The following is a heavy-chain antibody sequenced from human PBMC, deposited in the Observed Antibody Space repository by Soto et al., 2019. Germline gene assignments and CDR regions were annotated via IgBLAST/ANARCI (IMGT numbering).Heavy chain of an antibody. J-gene: IGHJ4*02. Sequence: QVQLVQSGAEVKKPGSSVKVSCKASGGTFSSYAISWVRQAPGQGLEWMGGIIPIFGTANYAQKFQGSVTITADESTSTAYMELSSLRSEDTAVYYCSRAGPPGYSRGWYGDYYFDYWGQGTLVTVSS. CDR2: IIPIFGTA. V-gene: IGHV1-69*01. CDR1: GGTFSSYA. CDR3: SRAGPPGYSRGWYGDYYFDY. D-gene: IGHD6-19*01.